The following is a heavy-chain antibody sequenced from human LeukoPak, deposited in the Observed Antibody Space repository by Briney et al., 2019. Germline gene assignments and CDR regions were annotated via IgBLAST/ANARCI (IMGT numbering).Heavy chain of an antibody. D-gene: IGHD6-19*01. Sequence: SESLSLTCAVSGGSISSINLWSWVRQPPGKGLEWIGEMYLSGTTHYNPSLKSRVTISIDKSRNQLSLELSSVTAADTAVYYCAGLEGRYSTGLYYYFDYWGQGILVTVSS. CDR2: MYLSGTT. J-gene: IGHJ4*02. CDR3: AGLEGRYSTGLYYYFDY. CDR1: GGSISSINL. V-gene: IGHV4-4*02.